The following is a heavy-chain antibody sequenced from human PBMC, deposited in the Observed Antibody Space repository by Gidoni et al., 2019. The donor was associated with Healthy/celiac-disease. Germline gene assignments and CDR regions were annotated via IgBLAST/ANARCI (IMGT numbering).Heavy chain of an antibody. D-gene: IGHD6-13*01. Sequence: EVQLVESGGGLVQPGGSLRLSCAASGFTFRRYEMNWVRQAPGKGLEWVSYSSSSGSTIYYADSVKGRFTISRDNAKNSLYLQMNSLRAEDTAVYYCARDRAAAGGGAYYGMDVWGQGTTVTVSS. V-gene: IGHV3-48*03. CDR3: ARDRAAAGGGAYYGMDV. CDR2: SSSSGSTI. CDR1: GFTFRRYE. J-gene: IGHJ6*02.